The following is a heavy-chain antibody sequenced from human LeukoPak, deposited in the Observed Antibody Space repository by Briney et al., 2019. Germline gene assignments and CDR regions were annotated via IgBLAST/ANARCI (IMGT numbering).Heavy chain of an antibody. D-gene: IGHD3-22*01. CDR2: ISASGGTT. CDR1: GFTFTRYA. V-gene: IGHV3-23*01. J-gene: IGHJ4*02. CDR3: ARVPYYYDSSGPNDY. Sequence: PGGSLRLSCAASGFTFTRYAMSWVRQAPGKGLEWVSAISASGGTTHYADSVKGRFTISRDNSKNTMYLQMNSLRAEDTAVYYCARVPYYYDSSGPNDYWGQGTLVTVSS.